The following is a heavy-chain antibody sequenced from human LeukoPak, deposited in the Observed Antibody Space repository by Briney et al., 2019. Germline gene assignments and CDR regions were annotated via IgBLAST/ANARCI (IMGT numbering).Heavy chain of an antibody. CDR3: ARLGDSVLVTAARENNWFDP. Sequence: ASETLSLTCTVSGGSISSSSYYWGWIRQPPGKGLERIGSIYYSGSTYYNPSLKSRVTISVDTSKNQFSLKLSSVTAADTAVYYCARLGDSVLVTAARENNWFDPWGQGTLVTVSS. CDR1: GGSISSSSYY. D-gene: IGHD2-2*01. CDR2: IYYSGST. V-gene: IGHV4-39*01. J-gene: IGHJ5*02.